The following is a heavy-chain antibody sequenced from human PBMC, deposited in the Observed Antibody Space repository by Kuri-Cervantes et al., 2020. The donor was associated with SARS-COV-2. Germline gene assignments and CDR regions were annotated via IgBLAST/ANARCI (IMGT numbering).Heavy chain of an antibody. CDR3: ARDRPEKTTIFWSGYQTVHFDY. CDR1: RHIFTTYY. J-gene: IGHJ4*02. V-gene: IGHV1-46*01. D-gene: IGHD3-3*01. Sequence: GGSLRLSCKASRHIFTTYYMHWVRQAPGQGLEWMGIINPSGGDTGYAQKFQGRISMTTDTSTATVYMELSTLRSEDTAVYYCARDRPEKTTIFWSGYQTVHFDYWGQGTLVTVSS. CDR2: INPSGGDT.